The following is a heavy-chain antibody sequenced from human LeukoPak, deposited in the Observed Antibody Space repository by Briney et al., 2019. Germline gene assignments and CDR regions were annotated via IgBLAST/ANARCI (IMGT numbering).Heavy chain of an antibody. V-gene: IGHV1-46*01. CDR3: ARDYSSSWPRRYSDY. J-gene: IGHJ4*02. CDR1: GYRFTSYY. D-gene: IGHD6-13*01. Sequence: ASVKVSCKASGYRFTSYYMHWVRQAPGQGLEWMGIINASGGSTTYAQKFQGRVTMTRDTSTSTVYMELSSLRSEDTAVYYCARDYSSSWPRRYSDYWGQGTLVTVSS. CDR2: INASGGST.